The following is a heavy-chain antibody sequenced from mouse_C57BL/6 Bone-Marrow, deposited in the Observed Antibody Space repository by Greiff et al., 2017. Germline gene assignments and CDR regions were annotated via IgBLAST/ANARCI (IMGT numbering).Heavy chain of an antibody. J-gene: IGHJ4*01. CDR2: ILPGSGST. V-gene: IGHV1-9*01. D-gene: IGHD2-5*01. CDR1: GYTFTGYR. Sequence: QVQLKESGAELMKPGASVKLSCKATGYTFTGYRIEWVKQRPGHGLEWIGEILPGSGSTNYNEKFKGKATFTADTPSNTAYMQLSSLTTEDSAIYYCARWGYSNYLHYYAMDYWGQGTSVTVSS. CDR3: ARWGYSNYLHYYAMDY.